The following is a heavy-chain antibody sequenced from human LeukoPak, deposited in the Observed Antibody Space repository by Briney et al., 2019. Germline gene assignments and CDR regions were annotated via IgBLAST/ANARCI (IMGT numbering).Heavy chain of an antibody. V-gene: IGHV1-8*02. CDR3: ARASGGDTMIVVVTNFDY. D-gene: IGHD3-22*01. CDR1: GYTFTSYG. CDR2: MNPNSGNT. J-gene: IGHJ4*02. Sequence: VSVKVSCKASGYTFTSYGINWVRQATGQGLEWMGWMNPNSGNTGYAQKFQGRVTMTRNTSISTAYMELSSLRSEDTAVYYCARASGGDTMIVVVTNFDYWGQGTLVTVSS.